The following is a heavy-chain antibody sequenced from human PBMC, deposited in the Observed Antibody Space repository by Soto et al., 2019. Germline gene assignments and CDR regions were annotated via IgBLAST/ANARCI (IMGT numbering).Heavy chain of an antibody. V-gene: IGHV3-23*01. CDR2: ISGSFGTT. CDR3: AKNKEVGASGWGANFDS. D-gene: IGHD1-26*01. Sequence: GGSLRLSCAASGFTFSSYAMSWVRQSPGKGLQWVSAISGSFGTTYYADSVKGRFTISRDNLKNTLDLQMNSLRAEDTAIYYCAKNKEVGASGWGANFDSSGPGSMVTVYS. CDR1: GFTFSSYA. J-gene: IGHJ4*02.